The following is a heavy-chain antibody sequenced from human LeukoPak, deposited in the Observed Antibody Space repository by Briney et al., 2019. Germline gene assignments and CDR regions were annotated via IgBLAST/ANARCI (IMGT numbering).Heavy chain of an antibody. J-gene: IGHJ5*02. CDR1: GGTFSSYD. CDR2: MNPNSGNT. V-gene: IGHV1-8*03. Sequence: ASAKVSCKASGGTFSSYDINWVRQATGQGLEWMGWMNPNSGNTGYAQKFQGRVTITRNTSISTAYMELSSLRSEDTAVYYCARARRITIPYSSSWYGHNNWFDPWGQGTLVTVSS. CDR3: ARARRITIPYSSSWYGHNNWFDP. D-gene: IGHD6-13*01.